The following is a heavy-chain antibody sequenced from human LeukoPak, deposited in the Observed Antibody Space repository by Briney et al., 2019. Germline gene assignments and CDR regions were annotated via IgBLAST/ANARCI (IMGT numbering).Heavy chain of an antibody. Sequence: GASVKVSCKASGYTFTSYYTHWVRQAPGQGLEWMGIINPSGGSTSYAQKFQGRVTMTRDTSTSTVYMELSSLRSEDTAVYYCATPNSGPITNRDGSAEALPYYWGQGTLVTVSS. V-gene: IGHV1-46*01. CDR1: GYTFTSYY. CDR3: ATPNSGPITNRDGSAEALPYY. CDR2: INPSGGST. J-gene: IGHJ4*02. D-gene: IGHD5-24*01.